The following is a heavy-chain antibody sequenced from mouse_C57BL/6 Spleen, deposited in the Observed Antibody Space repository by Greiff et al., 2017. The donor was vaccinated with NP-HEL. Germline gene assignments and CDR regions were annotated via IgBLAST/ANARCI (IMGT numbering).Heavy chain of an antibody. CDR2: IYPGDGDT. CDR3: ARGETVVELWYFDV. V-gene: IGHV1-82*01. CDR1: GYAFSSSW. J-gene: IGHJ1*03. Sequence: VQLQQSGPELVKPGASVKISCKASGYAFSSSWMNWVKQRPGKGLEWIGRIYPGDGDTNYNGKFKGKATLTADKSSSTAYMQLSSLTSEDSAVYFCARGETVVELWYFDVWGTGTTVTVSS. D-gene: IGHD1-1*01.